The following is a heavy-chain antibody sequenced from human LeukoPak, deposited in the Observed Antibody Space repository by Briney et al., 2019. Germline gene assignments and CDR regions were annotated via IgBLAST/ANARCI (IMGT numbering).Heavy chain of an antibody. CDR3: AKSGRSDDSAYFYADY. CDR1: GFTFSSYE. J-gene: IGHJ4*02. Sequence: GGSLRLSCAASGFTFSSYEMNWVRQAPGKGLEWVSYISSSGSTIYYADSVKGRFTISRDNARNSLYLQMSSLRVDDTAVYYCAKSGRSDDSAYFYADYWGQGTVVTVSS. V-gene: IGHV3-48*03. CDR2: ISSSGSTI. D-gene: IGHD3-22*01.